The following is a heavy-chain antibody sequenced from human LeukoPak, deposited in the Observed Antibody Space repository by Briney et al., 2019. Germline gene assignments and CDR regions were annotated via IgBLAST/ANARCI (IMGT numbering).Heavy chain of an antibody. CDR2: IDSGGITI. J-gene: IGHJ4*02. V-gene: IGHV3-48*03. CDR1: GFPFSSYE. Sequence: GGSLRLSCEGSGFPFSSYEMNWLRQAPGKGLEWVSHIDSGGITIYYADSVKGGFTISRDNAKNSIYLQMDSLRVEDTAIYYCARDSVGDLLDYWGKGTPVTVSS. D-gene: IGHD4-17*01. CDR3: ARDSVGDLLDY.